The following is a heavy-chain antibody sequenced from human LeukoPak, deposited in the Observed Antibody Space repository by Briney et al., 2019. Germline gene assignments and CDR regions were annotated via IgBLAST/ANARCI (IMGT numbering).Heavy chain of an antibody. CDR1: GFTFSSYG. D-gene: IGHD6-13*01. Sequence: GGSLRLSCAASGFTFSSYGMHWVRQAPGKGLEWVAFIRYDGSNKYYADSVKGRFTISRDNSKNTLYLQMNSLRAEDTAVYYCAKDQQQLVYFQHWGQGTLVTVSS. CDR2: IRYDGSNK. V-gene: IGHV3-30*02. CDR3: AKDQQQLVYFQH. J-gene: IGHJ1*01.